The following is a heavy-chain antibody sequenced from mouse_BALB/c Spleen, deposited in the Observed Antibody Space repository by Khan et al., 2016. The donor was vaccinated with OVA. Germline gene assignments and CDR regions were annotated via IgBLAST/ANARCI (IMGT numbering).Heavy chain of an antibody. D-gene: IGHD1-1*01. V-gene: IGHV3-2*02. CDR1: GYSITSDYA. CDR3: ARVYGGDFDY. Sequence: EVKLQESGPGLVKPSQSLSLTCTVTGYSITSDYAWNWIRQFPGNKLEWMGFISYSGNTKYNPSLESRFSITRDTSKNQFFLQLNSVTTEDTATYYCARVYGGDFDYWGQGTSLTVSS. J-gene: IGHJ2*02. CDR2: ISYSGNT.